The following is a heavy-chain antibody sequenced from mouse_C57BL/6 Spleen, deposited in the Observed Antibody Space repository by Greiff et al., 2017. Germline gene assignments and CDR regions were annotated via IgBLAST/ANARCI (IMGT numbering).Heavy chain of an antibody. Sequence: VQLQQSGPELVKPGASVKISCKASGYTFTDYYMNWVKQSHGKSLEWIGDINPNNGGTSYNQKFKGKATLTVDKSSSTAYMELRSLTSEDSAVYYCARKGWSRYFDVWGTGTTVTVSS. CDR2: INPNNGGT. V-gene: IGHV1-26*01. CDR1: GYTFTDYY. J-gene: IGHJ1*03. D-gene: IGHD2-3*01. CDR3: ARKGWSRYFDV.